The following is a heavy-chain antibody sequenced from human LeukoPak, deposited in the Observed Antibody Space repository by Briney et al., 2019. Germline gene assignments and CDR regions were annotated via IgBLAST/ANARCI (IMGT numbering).Heavy chain of an antibody. CDR2: IRYDGSNK. V-gene: IGHV3-30*02. CDR1: GFTFSSYG. J-gene: IGHJ3*02. D-gene: IGHD4-17*01. CDR3: AKSHRTTVTSPDAFDI. Sequence: GGSLRLSCAASGFTFSSYGMHWVRQAPGKGLEWVAFIRYDGSNKYYADSVKGRFTISRDNSKNTLYLQMNSLRAEDTAVYYCAKSHRTTVTSPDAFDIWGQGTMVTVSS.